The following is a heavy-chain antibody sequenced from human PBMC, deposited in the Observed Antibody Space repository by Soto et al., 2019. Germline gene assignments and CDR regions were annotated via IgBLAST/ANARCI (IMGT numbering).Heavy chain of an antibody. J-gene: IGHJ4*02. D-gene: IGHD2-2*01. V-gene: IGHV3-23*01. CDR2: LSSSGGST. Sequence: VQLLDSGGGLVQPGGSLRLSCAASGFTFNNYVMSWVRQAPGKGLEWVSALSSSGGSTYYADSVKGRFAISRDNSKNTLYLQMNSLRAEDTAVYYCAKCEFCFAPNSLYYFDYWGQGTLVAVSS. CDR1: GFTFNNYV. CDR3: AKCEFCFAPNSLYYFDY.